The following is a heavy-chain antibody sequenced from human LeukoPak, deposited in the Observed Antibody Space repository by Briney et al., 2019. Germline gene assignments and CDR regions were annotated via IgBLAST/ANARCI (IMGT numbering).Heavy chain of an antibody. CDR2: IYDSGST. J-gene: IGHJ4*02. Sequence: SETLSLTCTVSGGSISSSNYFWGWIRQRPGKGLEWIGNIYDSGSTYYNPSLESRVTISVDTSKNQFSLNLRSVTAADTAVYYCAISVTKDPAGLDFWGQGTLVTVSS. D-gene: IGHD4-17*01. CDR3: AISVTKDPAGLDF. V-gene: IGHV4-39*01. CDR1: GGSISSSNYF.